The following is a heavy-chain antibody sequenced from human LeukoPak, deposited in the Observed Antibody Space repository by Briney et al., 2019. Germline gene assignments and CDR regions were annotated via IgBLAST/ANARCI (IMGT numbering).Heavy chain of an antibody. V-gene: IGHV4-59*01. CDR2: IYISGVT. CDR3: ARGSGLYLP. Sequence: SETLSLTCTVSGASISSYSWTWIRQPPAKGLELIGYIYISGVTDYNPSLKSRVNISVDTSRNQLSLELISVTAADTAVYYCARGSGLYLPWGQGTLVTVS. D-gene: IGHD6-19*01. CDR1: GASISSYS. J-gene: IGHJ5*02.